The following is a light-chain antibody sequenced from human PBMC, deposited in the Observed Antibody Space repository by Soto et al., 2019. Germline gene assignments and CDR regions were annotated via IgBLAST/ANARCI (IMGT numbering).Light chain of an antibody. CDR2: DKN. CDR1: SSNIGAGYD. J-gene: IGLJ2*01. CDR3: QSYDSSLTVSV. V-gene: IGLV1-40*01. Sequence: QAVVTQPPSVSGAPGQRVTISCTGSSSNIGAGYDVHWYQQLPGKAPKLLIYDKNNRPSGVPDRISASKSGTSASLAITGLQAEDEADYYCQSYDSSLTVSVFGGGTKLTVL.